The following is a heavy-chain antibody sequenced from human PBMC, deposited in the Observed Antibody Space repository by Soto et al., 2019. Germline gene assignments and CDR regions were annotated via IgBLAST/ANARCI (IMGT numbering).Heavy chain of an antibody. V-gene: IGHV5-51*01. D-gene: IGHD4-4*01. CDR3: ARHPYRNRIPNYGMDV. J-gene: IGHJ6*02. Sequence: GQSLKISCKGSGFTFTSYWIGWVRQMPGKGLEWMGIIYPGDSDTRYSPSFQGQVTISADKSISTAYLQWSSLKASDTAMYFCARHPYRNRIPNYGMDVWGQGTTVTVSS. CDR2: IYPGDSDT. CDR1: GFTFTSYW.